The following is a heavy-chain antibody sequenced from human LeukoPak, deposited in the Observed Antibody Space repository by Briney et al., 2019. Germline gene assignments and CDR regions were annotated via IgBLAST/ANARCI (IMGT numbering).Heavy chain of an antibody. J-gene: IGHJ4*02. V-gene: IGHV4-59*08. Sequence: TSETLSLTCTVSGGSISSYYWSWIRQPPGKGLEWIGYIYYSGSTNYNPSLKSQVTISVDTSKNQFSLKLSSVTAADTAVYYCARRLHGEYFDYWGQGTLVTVSS. CDR1: GGSISSYY. CDR2: IYYSGST. D-gene: IGHD3-10*01. CDR3: ARRLHGEYFDY.